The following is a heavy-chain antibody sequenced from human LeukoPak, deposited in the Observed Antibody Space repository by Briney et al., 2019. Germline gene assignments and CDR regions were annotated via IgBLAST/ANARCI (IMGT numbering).Heavy chain of an antibody. CDR2: ISYDGSNK. CDR3: ARASGEQWEPLHFDY. V-gene: IGHV3-30*03. CDR1: GFTFSSYG. D-gene: IGHD1-26*01. J-gene: IGHJ4*02. Sequence: GGSLRLSCAASGFTFSSYGMHWVRQAPGKGLEWVAVISYDGSNKYYADSVKGRFTISRDNSKNTLYLQMNSLRSDDTAVYYCARASGEQWEPLHFDYWGQGTLVTVSS.